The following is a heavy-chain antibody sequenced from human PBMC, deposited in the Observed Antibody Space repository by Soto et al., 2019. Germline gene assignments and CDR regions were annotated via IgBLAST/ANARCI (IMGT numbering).Heavy chain of an antibody. CDR2: IYATGTT. D-gene: IGHD1-1*01. J-gene: IGHJ5*02. CDR3: VRDGTKTLRDWFDP. V-gene: IGHV4-4*07. Sequence: SETLSLTCTVSGASVSGFYWSWIRKSAGKGLEWIGRIYATGTTDYNPSLKSRVMMSVDTSKKQFSLKLRSVTAADTAVYYCVRDGTKTLRDWFDPWGQGISVTVFS. CDR1: GASVSGFY.